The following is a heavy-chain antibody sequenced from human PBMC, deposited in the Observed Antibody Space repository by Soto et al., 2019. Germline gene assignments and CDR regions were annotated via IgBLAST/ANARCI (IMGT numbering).Heavy chain of an antibody. CDR3: ARGRSSPNFDP. J-gene: IGHJ5*02. Sequence: QVQLVQSGAEVRKPGSSVKVSCKISGGTFTNYVISWLRQAPGQGLEWMGGLIPIFGAANLAQKFQGRVTITADESTSTVNMELSILTSEDTAVYYCARGRSSPNFDPWGQGTLVTGSS. D-gene: IGHD6-6*01. V-gene: IGHV1-69*01. CDR2: LIPIFGAA. CDR1: GGTFTNYV.